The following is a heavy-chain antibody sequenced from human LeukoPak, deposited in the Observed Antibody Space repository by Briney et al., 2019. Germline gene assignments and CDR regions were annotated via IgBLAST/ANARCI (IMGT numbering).Heavy chain of an antibody. CDR1: GFTFSSNT. CDR2: IRGGGSDT. Sequence: GGSLRLSCAASGFTFSSNTMTWVRQVSGKGLEWVSSIRGGGSDTHYAGTVRGRFTISRDNSKNTLYLQMSSLRVEDTALYYCAASITMLDDALDMWGQGTMITVSS. V-gene: IGHV3-23*01. CDR3: AASITMLDDALDM. D-gene: IGHD3-22*01. J-gene: IGHJ3*02.